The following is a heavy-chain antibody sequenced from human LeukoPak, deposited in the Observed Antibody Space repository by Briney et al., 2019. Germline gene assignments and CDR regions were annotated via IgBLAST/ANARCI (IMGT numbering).Heavy chain of an antibody. CDR1: GYTFTGYY. D-gene: IGHD3-9*01. V-gene: IGHV1-2*02. CDR2: INPNSGGT. J-gene: IGHJ4*02. Sequence: ASVKVSCKASGYTFTGYYMHWVRQAPGQGLEWMGWINPNSGGTNYAQKFQGRVTMTRDTSTSTVYMELSSLRSEDTAVYYCARDSNPYDILTGSADHWGQGTLVTVSS. CDR3: ARDSNPYDILTGSADH.